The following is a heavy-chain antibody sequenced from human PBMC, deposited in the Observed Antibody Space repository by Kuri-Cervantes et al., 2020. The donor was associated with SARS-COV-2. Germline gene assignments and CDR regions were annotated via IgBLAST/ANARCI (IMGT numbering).Heavy chain of an antibody. CDR2: IYSGGST. J-gene: IGHJ3*02. V-gene: IGHV3-66*01. D-gene: IGHD3-3*01. CDR3: ARGDDFWSGPLDAVDI. Sequence: GESLKISCAASGFTVSRNYMSWVRQAPGKGLEWVSVIYSGGSTYYADSVKGRFTISIDNSKNTLYLQMNSLRAEDTAVYYCARGDDFWSGPLDAVDIWGQGKRVTVSS. CDR1: GFTVSRNY.